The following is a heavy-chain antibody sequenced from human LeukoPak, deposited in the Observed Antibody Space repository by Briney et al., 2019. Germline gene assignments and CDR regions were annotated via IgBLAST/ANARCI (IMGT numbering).Heavy chain of an antibody. J-gene: IGHJ4*02. D-gene: IGHD2-21*02. CDR3: AKGKSRYCGGDCLFDY. V-gene: IGHV3-23*01. CDR2: ISGSGGST. CDR1: GFTVSTNS. Sequence: GGSLRLSCTVSGFTVSTNSMSWVRQAPGKGLEWVSAISGSGGSTYYADSVKGRFTISRDNSKNTLYLQMNSLRAEDTAVYYCAKGKSRYCGGDCLFDYWGQGTLVTVSS.